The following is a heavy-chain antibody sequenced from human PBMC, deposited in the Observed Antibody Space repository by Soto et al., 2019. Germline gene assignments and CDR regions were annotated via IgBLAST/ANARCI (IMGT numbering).Heavy chain of an antibody. CDR2: IYQSGST. D-gene: IGHD3-3*01. V-gene: IGHV4-30-2*01. Sequence: QLQLQESGSGLVKPSQTLSLTCAVSGVSISSDGYSWSWIRQPPGKGLEWIGFIYQSGSTYYNPSLKSRGTMSVDRSKNQFSLKLTSVTAADTAVYYCAMAYYDFWTSYHYGMDVWGQGTTVTVSS. J-gene: IGHJ6*02. CDR3: AMAYYDFWTSYHYGMDV. CDR1: GVSISSDGYS.